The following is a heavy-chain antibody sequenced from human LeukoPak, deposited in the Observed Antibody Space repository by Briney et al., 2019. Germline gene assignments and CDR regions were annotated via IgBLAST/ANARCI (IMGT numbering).Heavy chain of an antibody. CDR1: GFTFSTYV. Sequence: AGGSLRLSCSVSGFTFSTYVMHWVRQAPGKGLKYVSAISSNGDNTYYADSVKGRFTISRDNSKNTLYLQMSSLRADDTAVYYCVRGTGYWGQGTLVTVSS. J-gene: IGHJ4*02. CDR2: ISSNGDNT. V-gene: IGHV3-64D*06. CDR3: VRGTGY.